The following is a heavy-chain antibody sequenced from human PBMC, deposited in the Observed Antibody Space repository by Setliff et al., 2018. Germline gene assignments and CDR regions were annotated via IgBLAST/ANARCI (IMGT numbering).Heavy chain of an antibody. CDR1: GYSFSDSA. CDR3: LRDRPYSNSPEDAFDI. J-gene: IGHJ3*02. Sequence: ASVKVSCKASGYSFSDSAVNWVRQAPGQGLEWMGWISAYNGYTQYSQKFKGRITVTTDTSTSTAYMELGSLTSDDTAVYYCLRDRPYSNSPEDAFDIWGQGTTVTVSS. V-gene: IGHV1-18*01. D-gene: IGHD6-6*01. CDR2: ISAYNGYT.